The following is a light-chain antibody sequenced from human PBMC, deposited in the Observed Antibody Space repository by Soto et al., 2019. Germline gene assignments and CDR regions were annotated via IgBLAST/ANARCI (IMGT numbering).Light chain of an antibody. V-gene: IGKV1-27*01. J-gene: IGKJ1*01. Sequence: DIQMTQSPSSLSASVGDRVTITCRASQGIAKSLAWYQQKPGKAPKLLIYSASTLQSGVPSRFSGSGSGTDFTLTISSPQPEDVATYYCQKYNSAPWTFGQGTKVEIK. CDR2: SAS. CDR3: QKYNSAPWT. CDR1: QGIAKS.